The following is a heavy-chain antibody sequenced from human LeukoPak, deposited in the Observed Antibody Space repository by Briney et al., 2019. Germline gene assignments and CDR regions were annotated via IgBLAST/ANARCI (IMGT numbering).Heavy chain of an antibody. CDR2: IYTSGST. CDR1: VGSISSGSYY. CDR3: ARDPNYDFWSGSLDDAFDI. Sequence: PSETLSLTCTVSVGSISSGSYYWSWIRQPAGKGLEWIGRIYTSGSTNYNPSLKSRVTISVDTSKNQFSLKLSSVTAADTAVYYCARDPNYDFWSGSLDDAFDIWGQGTMVTVSS. V-gene: IGHV4-61*02. D-gene: IGHD3-3*01. J-gene: IGHJ3*02.